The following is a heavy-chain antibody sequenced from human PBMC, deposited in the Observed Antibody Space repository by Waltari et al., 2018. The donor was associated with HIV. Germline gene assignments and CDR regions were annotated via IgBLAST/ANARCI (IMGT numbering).Heavy chain of an antibody. D-gene: IGHD2-21*02. CDR3: GAFLCAEDCRDGFDV. CDR2: ISDDSSFI. Sequence: ESGGGRAKRGGTLKLSCSGPGFTFTTYSVSWIRQTPGRGLEWISSISDDSSFIYYADSVKGRFTVSRDNVRNSVFLQINDVRAEDTAKYFCGAFLCAEDCRDGFDVWGQGTMVTVSS. J-gene: IGHJ3*01. V-gene: IGHV3-21*06. CDR1: GFTFTTYS.